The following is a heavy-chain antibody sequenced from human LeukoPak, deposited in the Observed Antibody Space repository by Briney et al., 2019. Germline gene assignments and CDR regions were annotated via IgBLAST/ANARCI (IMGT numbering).Heavy chain of an antibody. CDR1: GFTFSSSW. CDR2: IKQDGSEK. D-gene: IGHD1-7*01. Sequence: GGSLRLSCAASGFTFSSSWMSRVRQTPGKGLEWVANIKQDGSEKYYADSVKGRFTISRDNTKNSLSLQMNSLRAEDTAVYYCARAGSNWNYVYWGQGTLVTVSS. CDR3: ARAGSNWNYVY. V-gene: IGHV3-7*01. J-gene: IGHJ4*02.